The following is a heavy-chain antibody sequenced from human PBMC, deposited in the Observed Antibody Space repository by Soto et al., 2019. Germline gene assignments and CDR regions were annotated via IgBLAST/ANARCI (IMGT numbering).Heavy chain of an antibody. CDR2: VYSSGRT. D-gene: IGHD3-3*01. V-gene: IGHV4-4*07. CDR1: GDSMSSYY. Sequence: SETLSLTCTVSGDSMSSYYWTWIRQPAGKGLEWIGRVYSSGRTHYNPSPKSRVTISLDTSKNQFSLRLLSVTDADTAVYYCARGQRFADWFDPWGQGTLVTVSS. J-gene: IGHJ5*02. CDR3: ARGQRFADWFDP.